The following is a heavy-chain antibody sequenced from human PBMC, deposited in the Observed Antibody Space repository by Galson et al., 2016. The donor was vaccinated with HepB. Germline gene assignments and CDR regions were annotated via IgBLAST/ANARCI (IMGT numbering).Heavy chain of an antibody. J-gene: IGHJ4*02. CDR3: ATDSPHSSSWGGH. Sequence: SLRLSCAASGFTVSSTYMSWVRQAPGKGLEWVSVTYSGGDTYYADSVKGRFTISRDNPKNTLYLQMNSLRAEDTAVYYCATDSPHSSSWGGHWGQGTLVTVSS. CDR1: GFTVSSTY. CDR2: TYSGGDT. V-gene: IGHV3-53*01. D-gene: IGHD6-13*01.